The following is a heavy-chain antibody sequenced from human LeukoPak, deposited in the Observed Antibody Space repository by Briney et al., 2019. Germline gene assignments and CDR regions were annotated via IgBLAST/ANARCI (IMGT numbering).Heavy chain of an antibody. CDR2: INHSGST. Sequence: SETLSLTCAVYGGSFSGYYWSWIRQPPGKGLEWIGEINHSGSTNYNPSLKSRVTISVDTSKNQFSLKLSSVTAADTAVYYCARGRDYYYYYYMDVWGKGTTVTVSS. CDR1: GGSFSGYY. V-gene: IGHV4-34*01. CDR3: ARGRDYYYYYYMDV. J-gene: IGHJ6*03.